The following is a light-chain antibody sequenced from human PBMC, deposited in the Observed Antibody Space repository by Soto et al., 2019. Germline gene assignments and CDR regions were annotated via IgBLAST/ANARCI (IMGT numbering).Light chain of an antibody. V-gene: IGLV2-14*03. J-gene: IGLJ1*01. CDR1: SSDVGGYDY. CDR3: SSYTSRYTYV. Sequence: QSALTQPASVSGSPGQSITTSCTGTSSDVGGYDYVSWYQQHPGRAPKLMIFDVSNRPSGVSNRFSGSKSGYTASLTISGLQAEDEADYYCSSYTSRYTYVFGTGTKVTVL. CDR2: DVS.